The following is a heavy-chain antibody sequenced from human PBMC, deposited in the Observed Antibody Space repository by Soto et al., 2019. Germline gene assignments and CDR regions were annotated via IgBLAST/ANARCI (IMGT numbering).Heavy chain of an antibody. CDR1: GYSFTSYW. CDR2: IDPSDSYT. CDR3: ARWAPILRATGYIVY. Sequence: GESLRVSCKGSGYSFTSYWISWVRQMPGKGLEWMGRIDPSDSYTNYSPSFQGHVTISADKSISTAYLQWSSLKASDTAMYYCARWAPILRATGYIVYWGQGPLVSVS. V-gene: IGHV5-10-1*01. J-gene: IGHJ4*02. D-gene: IGHD1-26*01.